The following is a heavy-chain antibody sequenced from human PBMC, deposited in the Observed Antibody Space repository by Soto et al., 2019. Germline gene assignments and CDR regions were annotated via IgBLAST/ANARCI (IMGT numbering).Heavy chain of an antibody. CDR2: ISGSGTST. Sequence: PGGSLRLSCAASGFTFSSYVMNWVRQAPGKGLEWVSAISGSGTSTYYADSVKGRFTISRDNSKNTLYLQMNSPRAEDTALYYCATDHYGVYPRWFDPWGQGT. CDR3: ATDHYGVYPRWFDP. V-gene: IGHV3-23*01. J-gene: IGHJ5*02. D-gene: IGHD4-17*01. CDR1: GFTFSSYV.